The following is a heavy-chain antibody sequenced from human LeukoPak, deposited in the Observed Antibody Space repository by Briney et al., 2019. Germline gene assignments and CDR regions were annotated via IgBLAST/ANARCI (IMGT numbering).Heavy chain of an antibody. Sequence: GGSLRLSCAASGITFTNAWLTWVRQAPGKGREGVGRVKTKGDGGAADYAAPVKGRFTISRDDSTKTLYLQMNSLKTEDTAVYYCTTDRMIYASNWAVSWFDPWGQGTLVTVSS. CDR1: GITFTNAW. CDR2: VKTKGDGGAA. V-gene: IGHV3-15*01. D-gene: IGHD3-16*01. CDR3: TTDRMIYASNWAVSWFDP. J-gene: IGHJ5*02.